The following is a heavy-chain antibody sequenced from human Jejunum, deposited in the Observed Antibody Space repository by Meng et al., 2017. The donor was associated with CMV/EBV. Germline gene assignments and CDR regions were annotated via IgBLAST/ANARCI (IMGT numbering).Heavy chain of an antibody. Sequence: CAASGFTFSSYQMNWVCQAPGRGLEWVSFISTSGSTTYYADSVKGRFTISRDNAKNSLYLQMNSLRAEDTGIYYCARDQPVAAADYWGQGTLVTVSS. V-gene: IGHV3-48*03. CDR2: ISTSGSTT. CDR3: ARDQPVAAADY. J-gene: IGHJ4*02. D-gene: IGHD6-13*01. CDR1: GFTFSSYQ.